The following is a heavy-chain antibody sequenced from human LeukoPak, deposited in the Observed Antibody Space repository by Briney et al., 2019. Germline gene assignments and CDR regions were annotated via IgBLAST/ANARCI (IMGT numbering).Heavy chain of an antibody. CDR1: PHTISSYS. J-gene: IGHJ3*02. Sequence: GGSLRLACVSAPHTISSYSMNCVRQAPGKGLEWVSSISENSKDIFYVDSVKGRFTISRDNAKSSLYLQMNSLRADDTAVYYCAREVDEAFDIWGQGTMVTVSS. V-gene: IGHV3-21*01. CDR2: ISENSKDI. CDR3: AREVDEAFDI.